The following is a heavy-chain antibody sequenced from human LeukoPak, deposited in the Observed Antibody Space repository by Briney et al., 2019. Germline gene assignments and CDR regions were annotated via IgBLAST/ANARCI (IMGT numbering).Heavy chain of an antibody. D-gene: IGHD2-21*01. J-gene: IGHJ4*02. CDR3: AKSDCGTIGCKLLNY. CDR2: ISGDGDAT. CDR1: GFAFNNYA. V-gene: IGHV3-23*01. Sequence: GGSLRLSCAASGFAFNNYAMSWVRQAPGKGLEWVSAISGDGDATKYADSVKGRFTISRDNSKNALSLQMNSLRVEDTAVYYCAKSDCGTIGCKLLNYWGQGTLVTVSS.